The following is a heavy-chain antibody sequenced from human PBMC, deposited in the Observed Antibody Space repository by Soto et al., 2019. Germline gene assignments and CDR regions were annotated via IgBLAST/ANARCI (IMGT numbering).Heavy chain of an antibody. CDR2: IYWDDDK. J-gene: IGHJ4*02. Sequence: QITLKESGPTLVKPTQTLTLTCTFSGFSLRNSGVGVGWIRQPPGKALEWLAVIYWDDDKRYSPSLKTRLTITKDTSKTQVVLTMTNMDPVDTATYYCAHLTTVTTFDYWGQGTLVTVSS. V-gene: IGHV2-5*02. CDR3: AHLTTVTTFDY. CDR1: GFSLRNSGVG. D-gene: IGHD4-17*01.